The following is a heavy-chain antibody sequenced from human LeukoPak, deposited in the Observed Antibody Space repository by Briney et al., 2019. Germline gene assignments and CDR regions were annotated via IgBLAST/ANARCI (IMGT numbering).Heavy chain of an antibody. Sequence: GASVKVSCKASGYSFTAYYIHWVRQAPGHGLEWMGCINPNSGGTNYAQKFQGRVTMTRDTSISTVYMELSRLRSDDTAVYYCARRYYDSSGYYYYPWGQGTLVTVSS. CDR2: INPNSGGT. D-gene: IGHD3-22*01. V-gene: IGHV1-2*02. J-gene: IGHJ5*02. CDR3: ARRYYDSSGYYYYP. CDR1: GYSFTAYY.